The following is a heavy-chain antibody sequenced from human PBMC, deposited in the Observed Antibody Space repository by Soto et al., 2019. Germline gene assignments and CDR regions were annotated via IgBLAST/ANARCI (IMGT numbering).Heavy chain of an antibody. Sequence: PSETLSLTSTVSGGSISSGDYYWSWIRHPRGKGLEWIGYIYYSGSTYYNPSLKSRVTISVDTSKNQFSLKLSSVTAADTAVYYCARDRYCSGGSCSPGLYYYYGMDVWGQGTTVTVSS. CDR2: IYYSGST. J-gene: IGHJ6*02. CDR3: ARDRYCSGGSCSPGLYYYYGMDV. D-gene: IGHD2-15*01. CDR1: GGSISSGDYY. V-gene: IGHV4-30-4*01.